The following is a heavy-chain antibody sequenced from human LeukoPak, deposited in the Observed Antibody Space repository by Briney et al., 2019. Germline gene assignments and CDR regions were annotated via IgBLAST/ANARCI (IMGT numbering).Heavy chain of an antibody. CDR1: GFTFSSYA. D-gene: IGHD6-13*01. CDR2: IWYDGSNK. Sequence: PGGSLRLSCAASGFTFSSYAMHWVRQAPGKGLEWVAVIWYDGSNKYYADSVKGRFTISRDNTKNTLYLQMNSLRAEDTAVYYCAIYRSGAQQLVMAFDIWGQGTMVTVSS. V-gene: IGHV3-33*01. J-gene: IGHJ3*02. CDR3: AIYRSGAQQLVMAFDI.